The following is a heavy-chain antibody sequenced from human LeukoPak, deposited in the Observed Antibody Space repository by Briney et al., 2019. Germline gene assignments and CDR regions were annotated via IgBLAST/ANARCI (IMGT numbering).Heavy chain of an antibody. V-gene: IGHV3-48*01. CDR3: ARWTTVTTGGFRY. D-gene: IGHD4-11*01. CDR2: ISSSSSTI. J-gene: IGHJ4*02. Sequence: PRGSLRLSCAASGFTFSSYSMNWVRQAPGKGLEWVSYISSSSSTIYYADSVKGRFTISRDNAKNSLYLQMNSLRAEDTAVYYCARWTTVTTGGFRYWGQGTLVTVSS. CDR1: GFTFSSYS.